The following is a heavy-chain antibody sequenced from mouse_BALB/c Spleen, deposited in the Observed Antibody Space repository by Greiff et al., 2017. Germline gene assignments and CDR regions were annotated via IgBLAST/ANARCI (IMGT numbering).Heavy chain of an antibody. V-gene: IGHV1-63*02. CDR2: IYPGGGYT. J-gene: IGHJ2*01. CDR3: ARNYYYGSSYFDY. D-gene: IGHD1-1*01. Sequence: VQLQESGAELVRPGTSVKISCKASGYTFTNYWLGWVKQRPGHGLEWIGDIYPGGGYTNYNEKFKGKATLTADTSSSTAYMQLSSLTSEDSAVYFCARNYYYGSSYFDYWGQGTTLTVSS. CDR1: GYTFTNYW.